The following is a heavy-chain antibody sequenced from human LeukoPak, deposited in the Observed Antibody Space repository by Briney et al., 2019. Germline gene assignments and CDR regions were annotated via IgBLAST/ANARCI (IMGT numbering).Heavy chain of an antibody. CDR1: GGSFSGYY. CDR2: INHSGST. CDR3: ARQSHDSYYFDY. D-gene: IGHD2-21*02. Sequence: SETLSLTCAVYGGSFSGYYWSWIRQPPGKGLEWIGEINHSGSTNYNPSLKSRVTISVDTSKNQFSLKLSSVTAADTAVYYCARQSHDSYYFDYWGQGTLVTVSS. V-gene: IGHV4-34*01. J-gene: IGHJ4*02.